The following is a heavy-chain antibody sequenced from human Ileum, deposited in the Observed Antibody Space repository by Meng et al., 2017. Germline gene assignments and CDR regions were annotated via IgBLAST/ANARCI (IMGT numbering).Heavy chain of an antibody. CDR2: IYTSGST. CDR1: GGSISSGSYY. Sequence: SETLSLTCTVSGGSISSGSYYWSWIRQPAGKGLEWIGRIYTSGSTNYNPSLKSRVTISVDTSKNQFSLKLSSVTAADTAVYYCAREGALYDSSGYYPFDYWGQGTLVTVSS. V-gene: IGHV4-61*02. J-gene: IGHJ4*02. CDR3: AREGALYDSSGYYPFDY. D-gene: IGHD3-22*01.